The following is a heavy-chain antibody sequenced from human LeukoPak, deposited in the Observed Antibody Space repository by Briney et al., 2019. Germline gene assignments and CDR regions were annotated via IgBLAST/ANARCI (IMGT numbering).Heavy chain of an antibody. J-gene: IGHJ6*02. CDR1: GGSFSGYY. CDR2: INHSGST. CDR3: SATRGGYYYYGLEV. V-gene: IGHV4-34*01. D-gene: IGHD3-10*01. Sequence: SETLSLTCAVYGGSFSGYYWSWIRQSPGKGLEWIGEINHSGSTNYNPSLKSRVTISVDTSKNQFSMRLRSVTAADTAVYYCSATRGGYYYYGLEVWGRGTPVTISS.